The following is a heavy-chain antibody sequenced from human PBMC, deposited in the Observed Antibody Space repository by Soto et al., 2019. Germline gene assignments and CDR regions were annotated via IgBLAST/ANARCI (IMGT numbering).Heavy chain of an antibody. Sequence: QVQLVESGGGLVKPGGSLRLSCAASGFTFSDYYMSWIRQAPGKGLEWVSYISSSSSYTNYVDSVKGRFTISRDNAKNSLDVQMNRVRAEDTGVYYCARGQFGGYVDYRGQGTLVPGSS. V-gene: IGHV3-11*05. CDR1: GFTFSDYY. CDR3: ARGQFGGYVDY. CDR2: ISSSSSYT. D-gene: IGHD2-15*01. J-gene: IGHJ4*02.